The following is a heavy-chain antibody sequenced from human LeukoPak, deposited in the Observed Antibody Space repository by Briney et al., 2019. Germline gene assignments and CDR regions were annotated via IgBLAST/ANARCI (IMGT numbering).Heavy chain of an antibody. Sequence: GESLKISCKGSGYSFTKFWIGWVRQMPGKGLEWMGIIYPGDYDIRYSPSFQGQVTISVDKSISTAYLQWSSLKASDTAMYYCARLVHRYYDSSGYSVFDYWGQGTLVTVSS. J-gene: IGHJ4*02. CDR1: GYSFTKFW. D-gene: IGHD3-22*01. V-gene: IGHV5-51*01. CDR3: ARLVHRYYDSSGYSVFDY. CDR2: IYPGDYDI.